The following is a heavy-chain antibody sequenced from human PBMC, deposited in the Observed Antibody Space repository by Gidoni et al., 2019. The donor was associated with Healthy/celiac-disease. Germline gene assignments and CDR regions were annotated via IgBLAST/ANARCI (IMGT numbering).Heavy chain of an antibody. V-gene: IGHV3-33*01. D-gene: IGHD2-2*01. Sequence: QVQLVESGGGVVQPGRSLRLSCAASGFTFSSYGMHWVRQAPGKGLEWVAVIWYDGSNKYYADSVKGRFTISRDNSKNTLYLQMNSLRAEDTAVYYCAREGTDIVVVPAAVDAFDIWGQGTMVTVSS. CDR2: IWYDGSNK. CDR1: GFTFSSYG. J-gene: IGHJ3*02. CDR3: AREGTDIVVVPAAVDAFDI.